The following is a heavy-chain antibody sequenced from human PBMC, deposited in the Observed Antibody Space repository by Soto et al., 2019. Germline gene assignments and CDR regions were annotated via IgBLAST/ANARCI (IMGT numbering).Heavy chain of an antibody. CDR1: GFTFSSYW. D-gene: IGHD5-12*01. J-gene: IGHJ4*02. V-gene: IGHV3-74*01. CDR3: ARGATGYGNFDY. CDR2: INGDGSSL. Sequence: EVQLVESGGGLVQPGGSLRLSCAASGFTFSSYWMHWVRQTPGKGLVWVSRINGDGSSLYYADSVKGRLTISRDSAKNTLYLQINSLRDEDTGVYYCARGATGYGNFDYWGKGTRVTVSS.